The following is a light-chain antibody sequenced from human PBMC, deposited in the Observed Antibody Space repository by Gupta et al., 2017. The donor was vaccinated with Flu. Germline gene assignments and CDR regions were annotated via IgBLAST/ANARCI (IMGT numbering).Light chain of an antibody. V-gene: IGLV1-40*01. J-gene: IGLJ1*01. CDR1: NSNIGAGYD. Sequence: IYGTGSNSNIGAGYDVHWYQLPAVTAPKLLIYGKTNRPAVVPDRFSGSKSGTATSLAITGLQAEEEADYYCQSYDTSMGGYVFGAGTKVTVL. CDR2: GKT. CDR3: QSYDTSMGGYV.